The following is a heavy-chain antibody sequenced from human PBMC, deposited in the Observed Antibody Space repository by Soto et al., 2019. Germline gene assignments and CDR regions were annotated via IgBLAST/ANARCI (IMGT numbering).Heavy chain of an antibody. CDR2: IYYSGST. CDR3: ARLWSAHKVVDY. D-gene: IGHD3-3*01. CDR1: GGSISSGDYY. J-gene: IGHJ4*02. V-gene: IGHV4-61*08. Sequence: PSETLSLTCTVSGGSISSGDYYWSWIRQPPGKGLEWIGYIYYSGSTNYNPSLKSRVTISVDTSKNQFSLKLSSVTAADTAVYYCARLWSAHKVVDYWGQGTLVTVSS.